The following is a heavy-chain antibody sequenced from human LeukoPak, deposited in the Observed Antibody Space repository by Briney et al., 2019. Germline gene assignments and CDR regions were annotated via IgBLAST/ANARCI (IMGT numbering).Heavy chain of an antibody. Sequence: SETLSLTCTVSGGPISSYYWSWIRRPPGKGLEWIGYIYYSGSTNYKPSLKSRVTISVDTSKNQFSLKLSSVTAADTAVYYCARSATVTPYYFDYWGQGTLVTVSS. J-gene: IGHJ4*02. D-gene: IGHD4-17*01. CDR1: GGPISSYY. CDR3: ARSATVTPYYFDY. CDR2: IYYSGST. V-gene: IGHV4-59*12.